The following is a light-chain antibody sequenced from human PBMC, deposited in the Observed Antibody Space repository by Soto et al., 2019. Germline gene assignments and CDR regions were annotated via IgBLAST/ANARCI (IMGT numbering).Light chain of an antibody. Sequence: QSVLTQPPSVSGAPGQRVTISCTGSSSNIGAGYDVHWYQQLPGTAPKLLIYGKSNRPSGVPDRFSGSKSGTSACLAITGLQTEDEADYYCQSYDSSLSVVFGGGTKLTLL. CDR1: SSNIGAGYD. J-gene: IGLJ2*01. V-gene: IGLV1-40*01. CDR3: QSYDSSLSVV. CDR2: GKS.